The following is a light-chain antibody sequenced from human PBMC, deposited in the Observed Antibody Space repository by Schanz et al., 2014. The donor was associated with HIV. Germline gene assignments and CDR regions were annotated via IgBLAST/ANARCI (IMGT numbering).Light chain of an antibody. V-gene: IGKV1-33*01. CDR3: QQYDNLPLT. CDR2: DAS. CDR1: QDLNNY. J-gene: IGKJ3*01. Sequence: DIQMTQSPSSLSASVGNRVTIPCQASQDLNNYLSWFQQKPGEAPKLLIYDASDLQRGVPVRFSGSGSGTDFTLTISTLQPEDIATYYCQQYDNLPLTFGLGTKVDIK.